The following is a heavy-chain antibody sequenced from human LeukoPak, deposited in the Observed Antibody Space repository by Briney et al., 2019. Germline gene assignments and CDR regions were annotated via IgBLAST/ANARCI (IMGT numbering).Heavy chain of an antibody. V-gene: IGHV4-59*01. Sequence: SETLSLTCTVSGGSISSYYWSWIRQPPGKGLEWIGYIYYSGSTHYNPSLKSRVTISVDTSKNQFSLKLSSVTAADTAVYYCAREGMATMRYYYMDVWGKGTTVTVSS. J-gene: IGHJ6*03. CDR1: GGSISSYY. D-gene: IGHD5-24*01. CDR3: AREGMATMRYYYMDV. CDR2: IYYSGST.